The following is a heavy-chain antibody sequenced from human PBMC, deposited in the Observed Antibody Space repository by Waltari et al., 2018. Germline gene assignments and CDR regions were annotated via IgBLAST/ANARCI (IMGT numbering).Heavy chain of an antibody. CDR1: GFPFSDST. CDR2: IKSKAKSYAT. V-gene: IGHV3-73*01. J-gene: IGHJ4*02. CDR3: TRTPLAGY. Sequence: EVQLVESGGGLVQPGGSLKISCAASGFPFSDSTISWVRQASGKGLEWVGRIKSKAKSYATAFGAAVKGRFTISSDDTNNTSYLQMNSLKTEDTAVYYCTRTPLAGYWGQGSLVTVSS.